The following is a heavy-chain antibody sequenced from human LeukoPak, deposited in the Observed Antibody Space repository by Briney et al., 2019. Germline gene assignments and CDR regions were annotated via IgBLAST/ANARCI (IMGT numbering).Heavy chain of an antibody. V-gene: IGHV3-30*03. CDR3: VGGAGTDFDY. Sequence: GGCLILSCAAYGLTLSSYGMDWVRQAPGKGLEWVEVISWDGSNKYYADSVKGRFTISRDNSKNTLYLQMNGLSAEDTAVYYCVGGAGTDFDYWGQGTLVTVSS. D-gene: IGHD1-26*01. CDR2: ISWDGSNK. J-gene: IGHJ4*02. CDR1: GLTLSSYG.